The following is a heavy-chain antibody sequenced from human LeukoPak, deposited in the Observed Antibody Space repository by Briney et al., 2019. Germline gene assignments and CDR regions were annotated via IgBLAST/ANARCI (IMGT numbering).Heavy chain of an antibody. V-gene: IGHV3-7*05. Sequence: GGSQRLSCAASGFTFSSFWMSWARQAPGKGLEWVANIKEDGCEKYYLDSVKGRFTISRDNAKNSLYLQMNSLRAEDTAVYYCARWAESNYYWGRAPVVTVSS. CDR3: ARWAESNYY. J-gene: IGHJ4*01. CDR2: IKEDGCEK. CDR1: GFTFSSFW. D-gene: IGHD2-8*01.